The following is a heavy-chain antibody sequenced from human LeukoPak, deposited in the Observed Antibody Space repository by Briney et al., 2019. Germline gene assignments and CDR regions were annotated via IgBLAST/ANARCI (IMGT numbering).Heavy chain of an antibody. Sequence: SETLSLTCTVSGGSISSYYWIWIRQPAGKGLEWIGRIYTSGSTNYNPSLKSRVTMSVDTSKNHFSLKLSSVTAADTAVYYCATAGEWELLYYVMDVWGQGTTVTVSS. V-gene: IGHV4-4*07. CDR2: IYTSGST. J-gene: IGHJ6*02. CDR1: GGSISSYY. D-gene: IGHD1-26*01. CDR3: ATAGEWELLYYVMDV.